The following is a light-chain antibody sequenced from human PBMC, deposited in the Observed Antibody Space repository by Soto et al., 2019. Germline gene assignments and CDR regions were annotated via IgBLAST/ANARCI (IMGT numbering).Light chain of an antibody. CDR2: GAS. Sequence: EIVLTQSPGTLSLSPGERATLSCRASQSVSSSYLAWYQQKPGQAPRLLIYGASSRATVIPDRFSGSGAGKDFTLTISRLEPEDFTVYYWQQYGSLSHTLGGGTKVEIK. V-gene: IGKV3-20*01. CDR1: QSVSSSY. CDR3: QQYGSLSHT. J-gene: IGKJ4*01.